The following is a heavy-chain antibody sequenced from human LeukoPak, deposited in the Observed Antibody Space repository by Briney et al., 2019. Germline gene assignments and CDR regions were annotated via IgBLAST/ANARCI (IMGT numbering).Heavy chain of an antibody. D-gene: IGHD1-14*01. J-gene: IGHJ1*01. CDR2: IKQDGSEK. V-gene: IGHV3-7*01. CDR3: ARDRYFQY. CDR1: GFTFSSNW. Sequence: PGGSLRLSCAASGFTFSSNWMSWVRQAPGKGLEWVANIKQDGSEKHYVDSVKGRFTISRDNAENSLHLEMNSLRVEGTAVYYCARDRYFQYWGQGTLVTVSS.